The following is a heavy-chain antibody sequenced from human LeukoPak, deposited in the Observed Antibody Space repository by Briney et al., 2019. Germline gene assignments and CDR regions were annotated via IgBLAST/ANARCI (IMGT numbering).Heavy chain of an antibody. CDR1: GFRFKDSW. J-gene: IGHJ6*03. CDR3: ARRVLWFGESNYYYYMDV. D-gene: IGHD3-10*01. Sequence: QTGGSLRLSCAASGFRFKDSWMYWVRQAPGKGLVWVSRINGDGSDTNYVDSVKGRFTISRDNAKNMLYLQMNSLRVEDTAVYYCARRVLWFGESNYYYYMDVWGKGTTVTISS. CDR2: INGDGSDT. V-gene: IGHV3-74*01.